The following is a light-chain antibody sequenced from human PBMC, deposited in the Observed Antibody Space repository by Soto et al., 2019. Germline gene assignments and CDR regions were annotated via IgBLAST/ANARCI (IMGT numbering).Light chain of an antibody. CDR2: DVN. Sequence: QSALTQPASVSGSPGQSIDISCTGTSSDVGGYNYVSWYQQHPGKDPKLMVYDVNDRPSGVSDRFSGSKSGNTASLTISGLQAEDEADYYCSSYTSSSTYVFGTGTKVTGL. CDR1: SSDVGGYNY. V-gene: IGLV2-14*01. CDR3: SSYTSSSTYV. J-gene: IGLJ1*01.